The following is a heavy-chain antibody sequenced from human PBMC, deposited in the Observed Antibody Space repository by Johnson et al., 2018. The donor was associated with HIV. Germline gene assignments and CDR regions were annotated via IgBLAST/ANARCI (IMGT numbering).Heavy chain of an antibody. CDR2: IRNKGYGGTT. D-gene: IGHD4/OR15-4a*01. CDR3: VRDDYSFHF. CDR1: GFTFGDYA. V-gene: IGHV3-49*03. J-gene: IGHJ3*01. Sequence: VQLVESGGGLVQPGRSLRLSCTASGFTFGDYAMSWFRQAPGKGLEWVGFIRNKGYGGTTEYAASVKGRFTISRDNAKNTLYLEINGLRADDTAVYYCVRDDYSFHFWGRGTLVTVSS.